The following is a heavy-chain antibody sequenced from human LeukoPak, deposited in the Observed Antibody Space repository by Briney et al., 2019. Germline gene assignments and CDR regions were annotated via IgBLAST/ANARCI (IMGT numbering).Heavy chain of an antibody. J-gene: IGHJ4*02. D-gene: IGHD3-16*01. Sequence: PGGSLRLSCVASGFTFSSYAMHWVRQAPGKGLEYVSAISSNGGSTYYANSVKGRFTISRGNSKNTLYLQMGSLRAEDMAVYYCASGFMGDYPPHFDYWGQGTLVTVSS. V-gene: IGHV3-64*01. CDR1: GFTFSSYA. CDR2: ISSNGGST. CDR3: ASGFMGDYPPHFDY.